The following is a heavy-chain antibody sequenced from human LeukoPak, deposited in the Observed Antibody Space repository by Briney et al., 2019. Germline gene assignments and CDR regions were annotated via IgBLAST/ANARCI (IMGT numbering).Heavy chain of an antibody. J-gene: IGHJ5*02. D-gene: IGHD3-10*01. CDR2: IFYSGRT. Sequence: SETLSLTCSVSGGSISSYYWSWIRQPPGKGLEWIGYIFYSGRTSYNPSLKSRVTLSVDTSKNQFSLKLSSVTAADTAVYYCARNPWFGEDNWLDPWGQGTLVTVSS. CDR3: ARNPWFGEDNWLDP. CDR1: GGSISSYY. V-gene: IGHV4-59*08.